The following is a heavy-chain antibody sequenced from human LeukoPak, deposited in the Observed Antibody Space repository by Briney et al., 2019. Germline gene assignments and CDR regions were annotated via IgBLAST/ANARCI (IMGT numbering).Heavy chain of an antibody. D-gene: IGHD4-17*01. CDR2: IKSKTDGGTT. Sequence: GGSLRLSCAASGFTFSNAWMSWVRQAPGKGLEWVGRIKSKTDGGTTDYAAPVKGRFTISRDDSKNTLYLQMNSLKTEDTAVYYCTTDHIYGDYLDYWGQGTLVTVSS. CDR3: TTDHIYGDYLDY. J-gene: IGHJ4*02. CDR1: GFTFSNAW. V-gene: IGHV3-15*01.